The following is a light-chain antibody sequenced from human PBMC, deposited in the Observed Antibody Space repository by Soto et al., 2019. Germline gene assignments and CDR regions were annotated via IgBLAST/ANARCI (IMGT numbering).Light chain of an antibody. J-gene: IGKJ3*01. V-gene: IGKV3-20*01. Sequence: EIVLTQSPGTLSLSPGERATLSCRASQRVCDSYLAWYQQNPGQAPRLLIYASSRATGIPDSFSGSGSGTVCTLTISSLEPEDFAVYYCQHYGTSALFGPGTKVDIK. CDR3: QHYGTSAL. CDR1: QRVCDSY. CDR2: AS.